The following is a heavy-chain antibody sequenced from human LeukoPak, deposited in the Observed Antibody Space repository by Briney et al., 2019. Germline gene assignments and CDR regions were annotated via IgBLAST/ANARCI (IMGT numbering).Heavy chain of an antibody. CDR2: IYYSGST. Sequence: PSETLSLTCTVSGGSISSGDYYWSWIRQPPGKGLEWIGYIYYSGSTYYNPSLKSRVTISVDTSKNQFSLKLSSVTAADTAVYYCVCYYDSSGRDYWGQGTLVIVSS. CDR1: GGSISSGDYY. J-gene: IGHJ4*02. CDR3: VCYYDSSGRDY. D-gene: IGHD3-22*01. V-gene: IGHV4-30-4*01.